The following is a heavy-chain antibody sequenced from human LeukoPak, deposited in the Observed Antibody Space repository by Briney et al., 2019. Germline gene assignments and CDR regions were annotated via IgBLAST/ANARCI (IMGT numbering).Heavy chain of an antibody. J-gene: IGHJ4*02. V-gene: IGHV3-23*01. CDR2: IGGSGDAT. D-gene: IGHD3-16*01. Sequence: PGGSLRLSCAASGFTFSTYGMSWVRQAPGKGLEWVSGIGGSGDATYYADSVKGRFTISRDNSKSTLYLQMNSLRAEDTAVYYCAKFSAVWGTFDYWGQGILVTVSS. CDR1: GFTFSTYG. CDR3: AKFSAVWGTFDY.